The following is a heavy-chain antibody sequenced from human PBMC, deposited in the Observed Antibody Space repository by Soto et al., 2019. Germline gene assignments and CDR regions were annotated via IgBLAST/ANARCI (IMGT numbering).Heavy chain of an antibody. CDR2: MNPNSGNT. V-gene: IGHV1-8*01. CDR1: GYTFTSYD. J-gene: IGHJ6*02. CDR3: ARQWELSGYYYGMDV. D-gene: IGHD1-26*01. Sequence: QVQLVQSGAEVKKPGASVKVSCKASGYTFTSYDINWVRQATGQGLEWMGWMNPNSGNTGYAQKFQGRGTMTRDTSISTAYMEVSSLRSEDTAVYYCARQWELSGYYYGMDVWGQGTTVTVSS.